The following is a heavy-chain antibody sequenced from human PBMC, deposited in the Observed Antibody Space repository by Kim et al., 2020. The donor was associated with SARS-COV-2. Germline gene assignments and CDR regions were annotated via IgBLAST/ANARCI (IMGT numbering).Heavy chain of an antibody. J-gene: IGHJ3*02. CDR1: QFSFSSYA. V-gene: IGHV3-23*01. D-gene: IGHD4-4*01. CDR3: TQLTTFDI. Sequence: GGSLRLSCEVSQFSFSSYAMTWVRQAPGKGLEWVSSISDNGGGTYYAASVKGRFTISRDNSKNTLYLQMNSLGADATAVYYCTQLTTFDIWGQGTMVTV. CDR2: ISDNGGGT.